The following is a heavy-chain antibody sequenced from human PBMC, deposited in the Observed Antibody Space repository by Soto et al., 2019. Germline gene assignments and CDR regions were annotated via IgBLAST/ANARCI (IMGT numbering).Heavy chain of an antibody. CDR3: ARQGSSWLFDY. CDR2: ISPYGGGT. D-gene: IGHD6-13*01. CDR1: GYTFTASY. V-gene: IGHV1-2*02. J-gene: IGHJ4*02. Sequence: QVQLVQSGAEVKKPGASVKVSCKTSGYTFTASYIHWVRQAPGQGLEWMGWISPYGGGTKYAQKFQGRVTMTRDTSISTAYMELSRLRSDDTALYFCARQGSSWLFDYWGQGTLDTISS.